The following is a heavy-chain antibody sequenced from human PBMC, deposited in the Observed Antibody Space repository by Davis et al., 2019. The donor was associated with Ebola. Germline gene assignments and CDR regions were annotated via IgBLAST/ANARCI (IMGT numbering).Heavy chain of an antibody. V-gene: IGHV4-59*01. CDR1: GGSIRNYY. D-gene: IGHD5-18*01. CDR3: ARLDSSGYVY. J-gene: IGHJ4*02. Sequence: SETLSLTCTVSGGSIRNYYWNWIRQSPGKGLEWIGYVYYIGTTNYNPSLKSRVTISVDTSKNQFSLKLSSVTAADTAMYYCARLDSSGYVYWGRGTLVTVTS. CDR2: VYYIGTT.